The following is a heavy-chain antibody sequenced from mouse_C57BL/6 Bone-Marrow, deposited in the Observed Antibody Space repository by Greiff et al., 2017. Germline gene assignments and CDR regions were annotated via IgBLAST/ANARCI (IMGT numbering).Heavy chain of an antibody. J-gene: IGHJ2*01. CDR2: IYPRSGNT. D-gene: IGHD1-1*01. V-gene: IGHV1-81*01. CDR3: EYYYGRPYYFDY. CDR1: GYTFTSYG. Sequence: QVQLQQSGAELARPGASVKLSCKASGYTFTSYGISWVKQRTGQGLEWIGEIYPRSGNTYYNEKFKGKATLTADKSSSTAYMELRSLTSEDSAVYFCEYYYGRPYYFDYWGQGTTLTVSS.